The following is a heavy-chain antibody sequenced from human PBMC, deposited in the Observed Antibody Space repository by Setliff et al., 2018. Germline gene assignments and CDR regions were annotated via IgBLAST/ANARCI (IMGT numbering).Heavy chain of an antibody. Sequence: PGGSLRLSCAASGFAFGDYFMSWIREAPGKGLEWIASTYYSGNTYYNPSLKSRVTISVDKSKNQFSLSLRSVTAADTAVYYCATDGPVLNGDYISWGQGTLVTVSS. J-gene: IGHJ5*02. CDR2: TYYSGNT. CDR1: GFAFGDYF. CDR3: ATDGPVLNGDYIS. V-gene: IGHV4-38-2*02. D-gene: IGHD3-10*01.